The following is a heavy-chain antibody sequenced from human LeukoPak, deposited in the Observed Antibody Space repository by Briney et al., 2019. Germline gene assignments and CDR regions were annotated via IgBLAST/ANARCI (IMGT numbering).Heavy chain of an antibody. J-gene: IGHJ6*02. D-gene: IGHD3-10*01. CDR2: IIPILGIA. Sequence: SVKVSFKASGGTFSSYAISWVRQAPGQGLEWMGRIIPILGIANYAQKFQGRVTITADKSTSTAYMELSSLRSEDTAVYYCARALLWFGELDPSYYYYGMDVWGQGTTVTVSS. V-gene: IGHV1-69*04. CDR3: ARALLWFGELDPSYYYYGMDV. CDR1: GGTFSSYA.